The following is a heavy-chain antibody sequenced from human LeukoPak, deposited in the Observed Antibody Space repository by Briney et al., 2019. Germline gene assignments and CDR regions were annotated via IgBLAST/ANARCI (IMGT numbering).Heavy chain of an antibody. CDR1: GDSIRNYY. CDR2: VDKSGST. D-gene: IGHD2-2*01. V-gene: IGHV4-59*01. Sequence: SETLSLTCSVSGDSIRNYYWSWIRQSPGKGLEWIGYVDKSGSTNYNPSFKSRVIVSSDTSRNEFSLNLNSVTAADTAIYYCARGGSSCYGCHNWFDPRGQGTRVTVSS. J-gene: IGHJ5*02. CDR3: ARGGSSCYGCHNWFDP.